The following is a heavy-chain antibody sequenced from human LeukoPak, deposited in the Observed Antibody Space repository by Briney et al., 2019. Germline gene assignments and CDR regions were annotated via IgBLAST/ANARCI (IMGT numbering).Heavy chain of an antibody. D-gene: IGHD3-22*01. CDR1: EFTFSSYW. J-gene: IGHJ4*02. Sequence: GGSLRLSCEASEFTFSSYWMHWVRQAPGRGLVWVSRINSDGRTTIYADSVKGRFTISRDNAKNTLYLQMNSLRAEDTAVYYCAREGYYDSSGYSIRFSYWGQGTLVTVSS. CDR3: AREGYYDSSGYSIRFSY. V-gene: IGHV3-74*01. CDR2: INSDGRTT.